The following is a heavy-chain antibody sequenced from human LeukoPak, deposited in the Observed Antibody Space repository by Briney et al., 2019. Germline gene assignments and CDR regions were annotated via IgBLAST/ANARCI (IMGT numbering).Heavy chain of an antibody. V-gene: IGHV1-18*01. J-gene: IGHJ6*03. CDR3: ARDRSGSYYWDYYYYYMDV. D-gene: IGHD1-26*01. CDR1: GYTFTSYG. Sequence: EASVKVSCKASGYTFTSYGISWVRRAPGLGLEWMGWISAYNGNTNYAQKLQGRVTMTTDKSTSTAYMELSSLRSEDTAVYYCARDRSGSYYWDYYYYYMDVWGKGTTVTVSS. CDR2: ISAYNGNT.